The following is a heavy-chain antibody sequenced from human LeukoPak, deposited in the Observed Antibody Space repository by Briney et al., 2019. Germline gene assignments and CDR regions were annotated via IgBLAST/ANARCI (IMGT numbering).Heavy chain of an antibody. D-gene: IGHD1-26*01. V-gene: IGHV3-7*01. CDR2: IKEDESAK. Sequence: GGSLRLSCAASGFSFSTYWMAWVRQAPGKGLEWVANIKEDESAKHQADSVKGRFTIFRDNARNSVYLQMSSLRGEDTAVYYCARDVGGSLDYWGQGTLVTVSS. CDR1: GFSFSTYW. CDR3: ARDVGGSLDY. J-gene: IGHJ4*02.